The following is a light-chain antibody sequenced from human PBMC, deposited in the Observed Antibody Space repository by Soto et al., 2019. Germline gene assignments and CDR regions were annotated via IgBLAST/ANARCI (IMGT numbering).Light chain of an antibody. CDR1: SSDVGGYNY. J-gene: IGLJ2*01. Sequence: QSALTQPPSASGSPGQSVTISCTGTSSDVGGYNYVSWSQHHPGKAPKLIIYEVNKRPSGVPDRFSGSKSGNTASLTVSGLQAEDEADFFCSSYAGSHNLVFGGGTKSPS. CDR3: SSYAGSHNLV. V-gene: IGLV2-8*01. CDR2: EVN.